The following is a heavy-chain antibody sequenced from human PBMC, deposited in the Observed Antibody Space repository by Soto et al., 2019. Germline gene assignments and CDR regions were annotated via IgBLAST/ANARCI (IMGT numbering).Heavy chain of an antibody. D-gene: IGHD3-3*01. CDR3: ARHQADYDFWSGYYKPRDYYYYYYMDV. V-gene: IGHV5-51*01. J-gene: IGHJ6*03. Sequence: PGESLKISCKGSGYSFTSYWIGWVRQMPGKGLEWMGIIYPGDSDTRYSPSFQGQVTISADKSISTAYLQWSSLKASDTAMYYCARHQADYDFWSGYYKPRDYYYYYYMDVWGKGTTVTVSS. CDR2: IYPGDSDT. CDR1: GYSFTSYW.